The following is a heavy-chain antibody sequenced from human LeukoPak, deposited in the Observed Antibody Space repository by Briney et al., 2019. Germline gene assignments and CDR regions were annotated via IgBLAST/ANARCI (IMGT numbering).Heavy chain of an antibody. D-gene: IGHD5-12*01. CDR3: ARDLGGYSGYDYVNWFDP. J-gene: IGHJ5*02. CDR2: INPNSGGT. Sequence: ASVKVSCKASGYTFTGYYMHWVRQAPGQGLEWMGWINPNSGGTNYAQKFQGRVTMTRDTSISTAYMELSRLRSDDTAVYYCARDLGGYSGYDYVNWFDPWGQGTLVTVSS. V-gene: IGHV1-2*02. CDR1: GYTFTGYY.